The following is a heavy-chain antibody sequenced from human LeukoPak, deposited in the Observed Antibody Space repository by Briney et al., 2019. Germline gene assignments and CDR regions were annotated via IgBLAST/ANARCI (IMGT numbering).Heavy chain of an antibody. V-gene: IGHV3-11*01. J-gene: IGHJ6*03. D-gene: IGHD5-18*01. CDR3: ARRYNFGWGTWRSGADYLDV. CDR1: GCTFSNAW. Sequence: GCSLRLSCAAAGCTFSNAWMSGVRKPPGKGLGLVSFITTSGSPIYYADSVKGRFTISRDDAKTSLYLQMNSLRVEDTAIYYCARRYNFGWGTWRSGADYLDVWGKGTTVTVSS. CDR2: ITTSGSPI.